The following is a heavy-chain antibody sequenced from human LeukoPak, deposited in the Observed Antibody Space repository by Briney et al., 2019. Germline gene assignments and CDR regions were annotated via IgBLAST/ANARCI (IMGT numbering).Heavy chain of an antibody. CDR1: GYTFTDYY. Sequence: ASVKVSCKASGYTFTDYYMHWVQQAPGKGLEWMGRVDPEDGETIYAEKFQGRVTTTADTSTDTAYMELSSLRSEDTAVYYCATDLPDYWGQGTLVTVSS. J-gene: IGHJ4*02. CDR2: VDPEDGET. V-gene: IGHV1-69-2*01. CDR3: ATDLPDY.